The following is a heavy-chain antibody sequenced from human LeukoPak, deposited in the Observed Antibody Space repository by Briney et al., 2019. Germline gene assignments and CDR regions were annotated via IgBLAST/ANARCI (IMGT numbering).Heavy chain of an antibody. CDR2: ISVSGNT. Sequence: GSLRLSCAASGFTLSSYAMSWVRQGPGKGLQWVPAISVSGNTYHADSVKGRFTISRDSSKNTLYLQMNSLRAEDAAVYYCAKAPVTTCSGAYCYPFDYWGQGTLVTVSS. CDR3: AKAPVTTCSGAYCYPFDY. J-gene: IGHJ4*02. CDR1: GFTLSSYA. D-gene: IGHD2-15*01. V-gene: IGHV3-23*01.